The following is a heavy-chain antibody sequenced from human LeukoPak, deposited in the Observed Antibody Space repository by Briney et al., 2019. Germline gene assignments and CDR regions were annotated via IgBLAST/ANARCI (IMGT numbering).Heavy chain of an antibody. V-gene: IGHV1-18*01. CDR1: GYTFTSYG. J-gene: IGHJ4*02. D-gene: IGHD1-26*01. CDR3: ARDISIVGASTADY. Sequence: ASVTVSCKASGYTFTSYGISWVRQAPGQGLEWMGWISAYNGNTNYAQKLQGRVTMTTDTSTSTAYMELRSLRSDDTAVYHCARDISIVGASTADYWGQGTLVTVSS. CDR2: ISAYNGNT.